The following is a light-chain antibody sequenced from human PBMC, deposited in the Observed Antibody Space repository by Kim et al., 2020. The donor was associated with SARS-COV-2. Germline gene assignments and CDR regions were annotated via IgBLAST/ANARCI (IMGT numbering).Light chain of an antibody. CDR2: WAS. CDR3: QQYYSPPLT. J-gene: IGKJ1*01. Sequence: DIVMTQSPDSLAVSLGERATISCKSSQSILYSQTVLFTSNDKNYLAWYQQKPGQPPKLLIYWASTRESGVPDRFTGSGSGTDFTLTISSLQAEDVAVYYCQQYYSPPLTFGQGTKVDIK. V-gene: IGKV4-1*01. CDR1: QSILYSQTVLFTSNDKNY.